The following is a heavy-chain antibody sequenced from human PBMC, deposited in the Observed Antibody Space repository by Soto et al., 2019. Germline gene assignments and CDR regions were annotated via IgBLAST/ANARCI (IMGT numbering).Heavy chain of an antibody. CDR3: ARSEILQITIFHWFDP. Sequence: ASVKVSCTASGYTFTSYDINWVRQATGQGLEWMGWMNPNSGNTGYAQKFQGRVTMTRNTSISTAYMELSSLRSEDTAVYYCARSEILQITIFHWFDPWGQGTLVTVSS. CDR2: MNPNSGNT. V-gene: IGHV1-8*01. J-gene: IGHJ5*02. CDR1: GYTFTSYD. D-gene: IGHD3-3*01.